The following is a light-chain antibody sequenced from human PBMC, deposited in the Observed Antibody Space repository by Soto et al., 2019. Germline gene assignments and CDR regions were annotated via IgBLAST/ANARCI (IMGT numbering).Light chain of an antibody. J-gene: IGKJ2*01. CDR3: QQYNSYSPMYT. V-gene: IGKV1-5*01. CDR2: DAS. CDR1: QSISNW. Sequence: GDRVTITCRASQSISNWLAWYQQKPGKAPKLLIYDASSLESGVPSRFSGSGSGTEFTLTISSLQPDDFATYYYQQYNSYSPMYTFGQGTKLEIK.